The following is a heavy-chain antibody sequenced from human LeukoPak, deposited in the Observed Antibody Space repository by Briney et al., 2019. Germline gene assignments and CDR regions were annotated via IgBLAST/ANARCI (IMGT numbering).Heavy chain of an antibody. Sequence: SETLSLTCTVSGGSISSGDYYWSWIRQPPGKGLEWIGYIYYSGSTYYNPSLKSRVTISVDTSKNQFSLKLSSVTAADTAVYYCAREVGYCSSTSCYNFDYWGQGTLVTVPS. CDR3: AREVGYCSSTSCYNFDY. CDR1: GGSISSGDYY. CDR2: IYYSGST. D-gene: IGHD2-2*02. J-gene: IGHJ4*02. V-gene: IGHV4-30-4*08.